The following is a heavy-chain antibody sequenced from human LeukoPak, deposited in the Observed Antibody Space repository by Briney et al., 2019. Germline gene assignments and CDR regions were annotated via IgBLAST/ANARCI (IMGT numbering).Heavy chain of an antibody. CDR1: GGSISSSGYY. V-gene: IGHV4-39*07. CDR2: IYYSGGT. CDR3: ARSAQTVTTFPLDY. Sequence: SETLSLTCTVSGGSISSSGYYWGWIRQSPGKGLEWIGSIYYSGGTYSNPSLKSRVTISVDTSKNQFSLRLSSVTAADTAVYYCARSAQTVTTFPLDYWGQGTLVTVSS. D-gene: IGHD4-17*01. J-gene: IGHJ4*02.